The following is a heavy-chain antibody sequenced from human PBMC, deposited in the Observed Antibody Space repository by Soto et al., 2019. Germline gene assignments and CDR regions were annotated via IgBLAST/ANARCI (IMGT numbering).Heavy chain of an antibody. Sequence: QITLKESGPTLVKPTQTLTLTCTFSGFSLSTSGVGVGWIRQPPGKALEWLALIYWDDDKPYSPSLKSRLTTTKDTTKNQMVLTITDMDPVDTATYYCAHRPSYCSGGSCYSGFDYWGQGTLVTVSS. CDR3: AHRPSYCSGGSCYSGFDY. D-gene: IGHD2-15*01. CDR2: IYWDDDK. CDR1: GFSLSTSGVG. V-gene: IGHV2-5*02. J-gene: IGHJ4*02.